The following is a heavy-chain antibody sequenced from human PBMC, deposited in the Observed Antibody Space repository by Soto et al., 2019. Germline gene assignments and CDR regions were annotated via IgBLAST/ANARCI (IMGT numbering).Heavy chain of an antibody. V-gene: IGHV3-33*05. J-gene: IGHJ1*01. CDR3: ARWGTTGGLDV. D-gene: IGHD3-16*01. Sequence: QVQLVESGGGVVQPGTSLRLSCVGSGFTFRSYVIHWVRQAQGKGLEWVALTSYDGSNKDYGDSVKGRFTISRDNSRNTVDLQMDSLRREDTALYYCARWGTTGGLDVWGQGTLVSVSS. CDR2: TSYDGSNK. CDR1: GFTFRSYV.